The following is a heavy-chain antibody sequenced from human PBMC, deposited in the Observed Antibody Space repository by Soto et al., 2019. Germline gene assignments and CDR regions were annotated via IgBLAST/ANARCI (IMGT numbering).Heavy chain of an antibody. CDR2: MNPNSGNT. V-gene: IGHV1-8*01. D-gene: IGHD1-1*01. CDR3: AREGDGTLYYYYYGMDV. Sequence: VASVKVSCKASGYTFTSYDINWVRQATGQGLEWMGWMNPNSGNTGYAQKFQGRVTMTRNTPISTAYMELSSLRSEDTAVYYCAREGDGTLYYYYYGMDVWGQGTTVTVSS. CDR1: GYTFTSYD. J-gene: IGHJ6*02.